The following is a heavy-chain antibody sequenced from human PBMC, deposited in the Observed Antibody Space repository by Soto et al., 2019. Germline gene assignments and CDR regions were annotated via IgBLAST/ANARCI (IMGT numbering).Heavy chain of an antibody. J-gene: IGHJ4*02. CDR2: ISYDGSNK. CDR3: ARRWEDIVLVPAALDY. D-gene: IGHD2-2*01. V-gene: IGHV3-30*03. CDR1: GFTFSSYG. Sequence: GGSLRLSCAASGFTFSSYGMHWVRQAPGKGLEWVAVISYDGSNKYYADSVKGRFTISRDNSKNTLYLQMNSLRAEDTAVYYCARRWEDIVLVPAALDYWGQGTLVTVSS.